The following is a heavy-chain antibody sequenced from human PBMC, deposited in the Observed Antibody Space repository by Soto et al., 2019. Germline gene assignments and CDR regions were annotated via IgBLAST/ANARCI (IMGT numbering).Heavy chain of an antibody. CDR2: INSDGSST. CDR1: GFTFGTYW. V-gene: IGHV3-74*01. Sequence: EVQLVESGGGLVQPGGSLRLSCAASGFTFGTYWMHWVRQAPGKGLVWVSRINSDGSSTSYADSVKGRFTISRDNAKKTLYLQLISLRPEDTAVYYCARVAYCGGDCYNFDYWGQGTLVTVSS. D-gene: IGHD2-21*02. CDR3: ARVAYCGGDCYNFDY. J-gene: IGHJ4*02.